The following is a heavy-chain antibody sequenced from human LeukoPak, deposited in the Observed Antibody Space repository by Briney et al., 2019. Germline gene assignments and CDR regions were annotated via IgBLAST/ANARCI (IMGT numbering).Heavy chain of an antibody. CDR3: ARGRGNYYYFDY. Sequence: AGGSLRLSCAASGFIFSSYSINWVRQAPGKGLEWVSYISHSSSTIYYADSVKGRFTISRDNAKNSLYLQMNSLRDEDTAVYYCARGRGNYYYFDYWGQGTLVTVSS. D-gene: IGHD1-26*01. V-gene: IGHV3-48*02. CDR1: GFIFSSYS. J-gene: IGHJ4*02. CDR2: ISHSSSTI.